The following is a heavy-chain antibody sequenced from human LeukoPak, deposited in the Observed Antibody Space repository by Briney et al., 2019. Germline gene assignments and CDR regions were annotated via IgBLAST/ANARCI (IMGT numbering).Heavy chain of an antibody. Sequence: PSEALSLTCAVYGGSFSGYYWSWIRQPPGKGLEWIGSINHSGSTNYNPSLKSRVTISVDTSKHQFSLKLSSVTAADTAVYYCARARGYSSSSGRVGYYYYYMDVWGKGTTVTVSS. V-gene: IGHV4-34*01. CDR3: ARARGYSSSSGRVGYYYYYMDV. D-gene: IGHD6-6*01. CDR1: GGSFSGYY. J-gene: IGHJ6*03. CDR2: INHSGST.